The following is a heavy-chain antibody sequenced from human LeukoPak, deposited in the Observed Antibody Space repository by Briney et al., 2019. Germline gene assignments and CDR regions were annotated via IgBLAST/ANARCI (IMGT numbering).Heavy chain of an antibody. Sequence: GGSLRLSCAASGFTFSSYWMHWVRQAPGKVLVWVSRINSDGRSTSYADSVKGRFTISRDNAKNTLYLQMNSLRAEDTAVYYCARDLVGAYPSVWFDPWGQGTLVTVSS. J-gene: IGHJ5*02. CDR1: GFTFSSYW. D-gene: IGHD1-26*01. V-gene: IGHV3-74*01. CDR2: INSDGRST. CDR3: ARDLVGAYPSVWFDP.